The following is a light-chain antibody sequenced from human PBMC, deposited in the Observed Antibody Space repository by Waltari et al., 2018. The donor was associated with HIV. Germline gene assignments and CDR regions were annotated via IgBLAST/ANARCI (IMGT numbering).Light chain of an antibody. V-gene: IGLV1-47*01. CDR2: RDN. CDR3: AAWDDSLSALV. Sequence: QSVLTQPPSVSGTPGQRGTISCAGSSSNVGSPSVYWYQQLPGTAPKPLIYRDNQRPSGVPDRFSGSKSGTSASLAISGLRSEDEADYHCAAWDDSLSALVFGGGTKLAVL. CDR1: SSNVGSPS. J-gene: IGLJ2*01.